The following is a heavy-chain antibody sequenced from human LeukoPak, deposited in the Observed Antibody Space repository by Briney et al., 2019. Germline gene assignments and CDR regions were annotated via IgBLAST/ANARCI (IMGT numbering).Heavy chain of an antibody. D-gene: IGHD2-15*01. CDR1: GYTFTSYG. J-gene: IGHJ4*02. CDR3: ARGSGHCSGGSCYPFDY. Sequence: ASVKVSCKASGYTFTSYGISWVRQAPGQGLEWMGWISAYNGNTNYAQRLQGRVTMTTDTSTSTAYMELRSLRSDDTAVYYCARGSGHCSGGSCYPFDYWGQGTLVTVSS. CDR2: ISAYNGNT. V-gene: IGHV1-18*04.